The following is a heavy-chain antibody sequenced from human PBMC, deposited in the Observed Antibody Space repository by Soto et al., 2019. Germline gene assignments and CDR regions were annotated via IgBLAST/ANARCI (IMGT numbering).Heavy chain of an antibody. D-gene: IGHD5-18*01. CDR2: IYYSGTT. V-gene: IGHV4-39*01. Sequence: SETLSLTCTVSSASISSSSYTWGWIRQPPGKGLEWIGSIYYSGTTYYNPSLNSRVTVSVDTSKNQFSLKVTSVTAADTAVYYCARGRIQLWYPYDYWGQGTLVTVSS. CDR3: ARGRIQLWYPYDY. J-gene: IGHJ4*02. CDR1: SASISSSSYT.